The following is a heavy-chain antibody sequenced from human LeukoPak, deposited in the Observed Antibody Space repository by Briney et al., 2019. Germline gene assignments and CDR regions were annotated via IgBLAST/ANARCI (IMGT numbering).Heavy chain of an antibody. CDR2: IIPIFGTA. CDR3: ARYANTHLYYYYYGMDV. D-gene: IGHD2-2*02. V-gene: IGHV1-69*13. CDR1: GGTFSSYA. J-gene: IGHJ6*02. Sequence: EASVTVSCKASGGTFSSYAISWVRQAPGQGLEWMGGIIPIFGTANYAQKFQGRVTITADESTSTAYMELSSLRSEDTAVYYCARYANTHLYYYYYGMDVWGQGTTVTVSS.